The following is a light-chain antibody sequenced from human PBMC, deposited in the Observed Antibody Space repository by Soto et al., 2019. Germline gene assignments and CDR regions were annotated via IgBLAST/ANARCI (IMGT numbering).Light chain of an antibody. Sequence: EIVLTQSPVTLSLSPGESATLSCRATQSVRTYLAWYQVKPGQAPRLLIYDASRWASGVQARFSGSGPGTDFTLTISSLEREDFALNYCQQRNTWPPITLGQGKRLEIK. CDR3: QQRNTWPPIT. J-gene: IGKJ5*01. V-gene: IGKV3D-11*02. CDR1: QSVRTY. CDR2: DAS.